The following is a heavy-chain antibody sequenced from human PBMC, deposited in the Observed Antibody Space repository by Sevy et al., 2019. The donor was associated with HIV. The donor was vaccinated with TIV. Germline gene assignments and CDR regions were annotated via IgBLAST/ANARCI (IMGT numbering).Heavy chain of an antibody. D-gene: IGHD2-2*01. Sequence: GGSLRLSCAASGFTFDDYIMHWVRQAPGKGLEWVSHISWDGGSTYYADSVKGRFTISRDNSKNSLYLQMNSLRTEDTALYYCAKDISASSAEYFQHWGQGTLVTVSS. CDR2: ISWDGGST. CDR1: GFTFDDYI. V-gene: IGHV3-43*01. J-gene: IGHJ1*01. CDR3: AKDISASSAEYFQH.